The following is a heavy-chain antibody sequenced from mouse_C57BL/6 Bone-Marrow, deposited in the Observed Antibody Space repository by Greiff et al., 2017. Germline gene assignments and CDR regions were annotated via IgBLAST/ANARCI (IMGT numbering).Heavy chain of an antibody. CDR3: ARAFNYDSFYAMDY. CDR1: GYTFTDYN. J-gene: IGHJ4*01. Sequence: EVQLQQSGPELVKPGASVKMSCTASGYTFTDYNMHWVKQSHGKSLEWIGYINPNNGGTSYNQKFKGKATLTVNKSSSTAYIELRSLTSEDSAVYYCARAFNYDSFYAMDYWGQGTSVTVSS. D-gene: IGHD1-1*01. V-gene: IGHV1-22*01. CDR2: INPNNGGT.